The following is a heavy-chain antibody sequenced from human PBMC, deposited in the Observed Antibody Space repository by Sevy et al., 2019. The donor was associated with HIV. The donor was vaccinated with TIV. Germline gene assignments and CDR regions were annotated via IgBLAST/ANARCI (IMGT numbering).Heavy chain of an antibody. CDR3: ASQGGYDFWSGRNPSMDV. CDR2: IKQDGSEK. J-gene: IGHJ6*02. Sequence: GGSLRLSCAASGFTFSSYWISLVRQAPGKGLEWVANIKQDGSEKYYVDAVKGRFTISRDNAKNSLYLQMNSLRAEDTAVYYCASQGGYDFWSGRNPSMDVWGQGTTVTVSS. D-gene: IGHD3-3*01. CDR1: GFTFSSYW. V-gene: IGHV3-7*01.